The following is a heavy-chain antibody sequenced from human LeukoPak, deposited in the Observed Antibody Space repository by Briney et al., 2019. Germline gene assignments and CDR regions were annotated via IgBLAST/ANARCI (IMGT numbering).Heavy chain of an antibody. J-gene: IGHJ4*02. Sequence: AVSLSLSCAASAFTFSSYSMNWVRQAPGKGREWISYISSSSSTIYYADSVKDRFTISRDNAKTSLYLQMNSLRDEETAVYYCARDQGCSSTSCTSFDYWGQGTLVTVSS. CDR2: ISSSSSTI. D-gene: IGHD2-2*01. CDR3: ARDQGCSSTSCTSFDY. CDR1: AFTFSSYS. V-gene: IGHV3-48*02.